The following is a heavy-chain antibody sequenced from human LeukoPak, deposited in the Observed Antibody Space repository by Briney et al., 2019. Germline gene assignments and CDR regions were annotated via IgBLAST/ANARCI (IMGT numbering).Heavy chain of an antibody. CDR3: ARESAGDYSFDY. CDR1: EFIVSINY. D-gene: IGHD4-17*01. Sequence: GGSLRLSCAASEFIVSINYMTWVRQAPGKGLEWVSLIYSRGDTKYADSVKCRFTISRDNAKNSLYLQMNSLRAEDTAVYYCARESAGDYSFDYWGQGTLVTVSS. J-gene: IGHJ4*02. V-gene: IGHV3-53*01. CDR2: IYSRGDT.